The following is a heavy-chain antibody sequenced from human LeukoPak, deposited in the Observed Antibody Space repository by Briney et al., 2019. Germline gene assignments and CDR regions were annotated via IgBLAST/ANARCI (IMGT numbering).Heavy chain of an antibody. D-gene: IGHD4-17*01. Sequence: SETLSLTCAVYGGSFSGYYWSWIRQPPGKGLECIGEINHSGSTYYNPSLKSRVTISVDTSKNQFSLKLSSVTAADTAVYYCARRNGDYRNWFDPWGQGTLVTVSS. CDR1: GGSFSGYY. V-gene: IGHV4-34*01. J-gene: IGHJ5*02. CDR2: INHSGST. CDR3: ARRNGDYRNWFDP.